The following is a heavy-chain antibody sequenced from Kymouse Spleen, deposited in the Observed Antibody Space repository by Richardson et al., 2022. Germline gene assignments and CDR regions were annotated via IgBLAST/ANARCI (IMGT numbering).Heavy chain of an antibody. D-gene: IGHD6-19*01. CDR1: GGSFSGYY. J-gene: IGHJ6*02. CDR3: ARRWLASYYYYYGMDV. V-gene: IGHV4-34*01. CDR2: INHSGST. Sequence: QVQLQQWGAGLLKPSETLSLTCAVYGGSFSGYYWSWIRQPPGKGLEWIGEINHSGSTNYNPSLKSRVTISVDTSKNQFSLKLSSVTAADTAVYYCARRWLASYYYYYGMDVWGQGTTVTVSS.